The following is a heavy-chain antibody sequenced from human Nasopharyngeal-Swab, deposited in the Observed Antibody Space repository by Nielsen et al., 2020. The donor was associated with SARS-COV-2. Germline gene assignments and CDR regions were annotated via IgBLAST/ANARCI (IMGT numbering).Heavy chain of an antibody. V-gene: IGHV3-9*01. CDR1: GFTFDDYA. J-gene: IGHJ6*03. D-gene: IGHD4-11*01. CDR3: AKDSRSSYYDAYYYSMDV. Sequence: SLKISCAVSGFTFDDYAMHWVRQAPGKGLEWVSSISRNAASIGYAASVKGRFTISRDNAKNSLYLQMSTLRAEDTALHYCAKDSRSSYYDAYYYSMDVWGKGTTVTVSS. CDR2: ISRNAASI.